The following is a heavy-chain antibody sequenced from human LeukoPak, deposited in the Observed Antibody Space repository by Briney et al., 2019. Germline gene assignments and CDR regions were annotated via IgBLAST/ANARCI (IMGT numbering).Heavy chain of an antibody. CDR2: ISYDGSNK. CDR1: GFTFSLFA. J-gene: IGHJ6*03. Sequence: GGSLRLSCAASGFTFSLFAIHWVRQAPGKGLEWVAVISYDGSNKYYADSVKGRFTISRDNSKNTLYLQMNSLRAEDTAVYYCARDRYYYYYMDVWGKGTTVTVSS. V-gene: IGHV3-30-3*01. CDR3: ARDRYYYYYMDV.